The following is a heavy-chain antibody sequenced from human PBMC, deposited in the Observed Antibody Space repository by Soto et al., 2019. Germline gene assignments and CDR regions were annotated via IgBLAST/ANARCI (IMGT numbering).Heavy chain of an antibody. CDR3: ARSRVKYYYDSSRYVAFDI. CDR1: GYTFTGYY. D-gene: IGHD3-22*01. CDR2: INPNSGGT. V-gene: IGHV1-2*04. Sequence: GASVKVSCKASGYTFTGYYMHWVRQAPGQGLEWMGWINPNSGGTNYAQKFQGWVTMTRDTSISTAYMELSRLRSDDTAVYYCARSRVKYYYDSSRYVAFDIWGQGTMVTVSS. J-gene: IGHJ3*02.